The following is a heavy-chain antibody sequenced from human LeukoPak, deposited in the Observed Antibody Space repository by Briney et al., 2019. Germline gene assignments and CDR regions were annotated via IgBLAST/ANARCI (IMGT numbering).Heavy chain of an antibody. Sequence: SGGSLRLSCAASGFTFSSYWMSWVRPAPGKGLEWVANIKQDGSEKYYVDSVKGRFTISRDNAKNSLYLQMNSLRAEDTAVYYCAREGRGYKVAKFDYWGQGTLVTVSS. CDR3: AREGRGYKVAKFDY. J-gene: IGHJ4*02. CDR2: IKQDGSEK. V-gene: IGHV3-7*01. CDR1: GFTFSSYW. D-gene: IGHD3-22*01.